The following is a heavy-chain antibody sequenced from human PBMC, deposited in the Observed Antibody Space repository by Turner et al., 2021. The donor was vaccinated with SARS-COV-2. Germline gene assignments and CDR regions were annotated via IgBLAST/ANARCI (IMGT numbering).Heavy chain of an antibody. Sequence: QVQLVQSGAEVKKPGSSVKVSCKASGGTFSSYAITWVRQAPGQGLEWMAGIIPIFGTANYAQKFQGRVTITADESTSTAYMELSSLRSEDTAVYYCAKKTTDCSGGTCHEYFEYWGQGTLVTVS. J-gene: IGHJ4*02. V-gene: IGHV1-69*01. CDR1: GGTFSSYA. CDR3: AKKTTDCSGGTCHEYFEY. CDR2: IIPIFGTA. D-gene: IGHD2-15*01.